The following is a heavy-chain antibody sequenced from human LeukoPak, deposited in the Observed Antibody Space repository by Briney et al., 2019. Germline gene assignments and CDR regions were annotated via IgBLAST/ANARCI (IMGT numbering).Heavy chain of an antibody. J-gene: IGHJ2*01. D-gene: IGHD3-22*01. CDR2: IHYSGST. V-gene: IGHV4-61*03. CDR1: GGSVSSGSYY. Sequence: SETLSLTCTVSGGSVSSGSYYWSWIRQPPGKGLEWIGYIHYSGSTNHNPSLKSRVTISVDTSKNHFSLQLNSVTPEDTAIYYCARDRDTGGYFRETPHWYFDLWGRGTLVTVSS. CDR3: ARDRDTGGYFRETPHWYFDL.